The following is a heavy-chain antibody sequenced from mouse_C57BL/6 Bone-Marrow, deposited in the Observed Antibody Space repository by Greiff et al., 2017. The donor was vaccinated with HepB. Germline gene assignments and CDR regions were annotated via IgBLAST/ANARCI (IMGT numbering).Heavy chain of an antibody. CDR3: ALIYDERGAMDY. Sequence: EVQVVESEGGLVQPGSSMKLSCTASGFTFSDYYMAWVRQVPEKGLEWVANINYDGSSTYYLDSLKSRFIISRDNAKNILYLQMSSLKSEDTATYYCALIYDERGAMDYWGQGTSVTVSS. CDR2: INYDGSST. D-gene: IGHD2-3*01. V-gene: IGHV5-16*01. CDR1: GFTFSDYY. J-gene: IGHJ4*01.